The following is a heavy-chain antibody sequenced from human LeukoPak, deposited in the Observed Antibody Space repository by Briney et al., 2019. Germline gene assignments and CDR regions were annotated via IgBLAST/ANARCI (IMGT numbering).Heavy chain of an antibody. CDR1: GYAFTGYY. Sequence: GASVKVSCKASGYAFTGYYMHWVRQAPGQGLEWMGWINPNSGGTNYAQKFQGRVTMTRDTSISTAYMELSRLRSDDTAVYYCARLRYSSSWSNFDYWGQGTLVTVSS. J-gene: IGHJ4*02. CDR2: INPNSGGT. D-gene: IGHD6-13*01. CDR3: ARLRYSSSWSNFDY. V-gene: IGHV1-2*02.